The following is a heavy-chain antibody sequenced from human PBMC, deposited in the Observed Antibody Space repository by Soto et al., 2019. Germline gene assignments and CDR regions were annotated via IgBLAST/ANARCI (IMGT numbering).Heavy chain of an antibody. V-gene: IGHV3-7*05. CDR2: INQDGSEK. CDR1: GFTFRTYW. J-gene: IGHJ6*02. Sequence: EVQFVESGGGWVQPGGSLRLSCGASGFTFRTYWLSWVRQVPGKGLEWVANINQDGSEKNYVDSVKGRFTISRDNAKNSLYLQMSSLRAEDTALYYCARDGSTSWYSYDYHGMDVWGQGTTVTVSS. CDR3: ARDGSTSWYSYDYHGMDV. D-gene: IGHD5-18*01.